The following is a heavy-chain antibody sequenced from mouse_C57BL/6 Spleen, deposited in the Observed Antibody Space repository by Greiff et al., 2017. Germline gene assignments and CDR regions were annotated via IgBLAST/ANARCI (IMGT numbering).Heavy chain of an antibody. V-gene: IGHV1-64*01. Sequence: QVQLQQPGAELVKPGASVKLSCKASGYTFTSYWMHWVKQRPGQGLEWIGMIHPNSGSTNYNEKFKSKATLTVDKSSSTAYMQLSSLTSEYSAVYYCARRNYDYDVWYFDVWGTGTTVTVSS. CDR3: ARRNYDYDVWYFDV. CDR1: GYTFTSYW. J-gene: IGHJ1*03. D-gene: IGHD2-4*01. CDR2: IHPNSGST.